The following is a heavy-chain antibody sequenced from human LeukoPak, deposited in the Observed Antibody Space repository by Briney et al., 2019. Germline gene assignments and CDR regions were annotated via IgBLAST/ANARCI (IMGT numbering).Heavy chain of an antibody. D-gene: IGHD3-9*01. CDR2: ISSSGSTI. Sequence: GGSLRPSCAASGFTFSSYEMNWVRQAPGKGLEWVSYISSSGSTIYYADSVKGRYTISRDNAKNSLYLQMNSLRAEDTAVYYCASSSYDILTGYYRELDYWGQGTLVTVSS. CDR1: GFTFSSYE. J-gene: IGHJ4*02. V-gene: IGHV3-48*03. CDR3: ASSSYDILTGYYRELDY.